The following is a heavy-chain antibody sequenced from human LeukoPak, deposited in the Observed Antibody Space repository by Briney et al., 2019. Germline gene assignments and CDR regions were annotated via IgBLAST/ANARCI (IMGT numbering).Heavy chain of an antibody. V-gene: IGHV1-2*02. CDR3: ARAAAAAHFDY. D-gene: IGHD6-13*01. CDR1: GYTFTSYY. Sequence: ASVKVSCTASGYTFTSYYIHWVRQAPGQGLEWMGWINPHNGDTNYEQMFQGRVTMTRDTSISTVYMHLSSLRFDDTAVYYCARAAAAAHFDYWGQGTLVTVSS. J-gene: IGHJ4*02. CDR2: INPHNGDT.